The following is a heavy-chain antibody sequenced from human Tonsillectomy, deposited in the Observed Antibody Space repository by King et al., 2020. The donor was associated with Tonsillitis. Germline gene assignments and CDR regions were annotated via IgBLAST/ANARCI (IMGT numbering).Heavy chain of an antibody. CDR3: ARQPIWCTNGRSVWFGP. J-gene: IGHJ5*02. D-gene: IGHD2-8*01. V-gene: IGHV4-39*07. CDR1: GDSIRTDNYL. CDR2: ILHSGST. Sequence: QLVESGPGLVKPSETLSLSCSVSGDSIRTDNYLWGWIRQPPGQGLEWIGSILHSGSTYYNPSLRSRVTMSVDTSNNRFCLKIRSVTAADSAVYYCARQPIWCTNGRSVWFGPWGQGTLVIFSS.